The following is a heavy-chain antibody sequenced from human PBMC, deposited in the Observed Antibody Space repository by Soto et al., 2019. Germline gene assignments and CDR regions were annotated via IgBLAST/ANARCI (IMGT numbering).Heavy chain of an antibody. J-gene: IGHJ6*02. CDR1: GGSFSGYY. CDR3: ARGRIAAAGSVGMDV. D-gene: IGHD6-13*01. CDR2: INHSGST. Sequence: PSETLSLTCAVYGGSFSGYYWSWIRQPPGKGLEWIGEINHSGSTNYNPSLKSRVTISVDTSKNQFSLKLSSVTAADTAVYYCARGRIAAAGSVGMDVWGQGTTVTVSS. V-gene: IGHV4-34*01.